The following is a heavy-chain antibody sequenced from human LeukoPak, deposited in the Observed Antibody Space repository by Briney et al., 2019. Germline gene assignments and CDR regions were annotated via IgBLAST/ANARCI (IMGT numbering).Heavy chain of an antibody. CDR3: ARDGDSSSWFLHYYYGMDV. J-gene: IGHJ6*02. Sequence: GGSLRLSCVASRFTFSNYGIHWVRQAPGKGLEWVAVISYDENDKYYADSVKGRFTISRDNSKNTLYLQMNSLRAEDTAVYYCARDGDSSSWFLHYYYGMDVWGQGTTVTVSS. CDR2: ISYDENDK. D-gene: IGHD6-13*01. CDR1: RFTFSNYG. V-gene: IGHV3-30*03.